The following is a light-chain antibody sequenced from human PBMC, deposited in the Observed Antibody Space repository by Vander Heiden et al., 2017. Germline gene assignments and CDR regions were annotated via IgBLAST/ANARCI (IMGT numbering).Light chain of an antibody. J-gene: IGLJ2*01. V-gene: IGLV2-23*02. Sequence: QSALPQPASVSGSPGQSITISCTGTSSDGGSYNLVSWYQQHPGKAPKLMIYEVSKRPAGVSNRFSGSKSGNTASLTISGLQAEDEADYYCCSYAGSSTFVFGGGTKLTVL. CDR1: SSDGGSYNL. CDR2: EVS. CDR3: CSYAGSSTFV.